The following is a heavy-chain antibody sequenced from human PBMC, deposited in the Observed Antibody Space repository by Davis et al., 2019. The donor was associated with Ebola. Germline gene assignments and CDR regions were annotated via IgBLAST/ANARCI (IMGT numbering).Heavy chain of an antibody. V-gene: IGHV4-59*02. J-gene: IGHJ4*02. CDR1: GASVTSFY. Sequence: PLETLSLTCSVSGASVTSFYWNWIRQSPGKGLEWIGYIDNTGNSNYNPSLKSRVTMSVDTSKNEFSLNLQSVTDADTAMYYCARDGGWSSFDYWGRGTLVTVSS. CDR3: ARDGGWSSFDY. CDR2: IDNTGNS. D-gene: IGHD6-19*01.